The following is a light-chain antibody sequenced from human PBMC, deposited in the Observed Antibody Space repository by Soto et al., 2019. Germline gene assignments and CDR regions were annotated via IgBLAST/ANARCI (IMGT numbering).Light chain of an antibody. Sequence: QSAMTHPSSVSGSPGHSITIARPATSGDIGSYNRVSWYQQHPGKAPKLIIYEVTDRPSGVSNRFSGSKSGNTASLTISGLQAEDEAEYYCSSYTNINTRACVFGTGTKVTVL. J-gene: IGLJ1*01. CDR2: EVT. CDR3: SSYTNINTRACV. CDR1: SGDIGSYNR. V-gene: IGLV2-14*01.